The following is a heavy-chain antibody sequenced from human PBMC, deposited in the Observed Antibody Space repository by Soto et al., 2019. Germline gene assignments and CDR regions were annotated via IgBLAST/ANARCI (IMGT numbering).Heavy chain of an antibody. Sequence: QITLKESGPTVVKPTQTLTLTCTFSGFSVSTSGVGVAWIRQPPGKALEWLALIYWDDDKRYSPFLQSRVTSTKDTSKNQVVLTMTNMDPVDTATYYCAHKGGRGAGMDVWGQGTTVTVS. J-gene: IGHJ6*02. CDR3: AHKGGRGAGMDV. CDR1: GFSVSTSGVG. V-gene: IGHV2-5*02. CDR2: IYWDDDK. D-gene: IGHD2-15*01.